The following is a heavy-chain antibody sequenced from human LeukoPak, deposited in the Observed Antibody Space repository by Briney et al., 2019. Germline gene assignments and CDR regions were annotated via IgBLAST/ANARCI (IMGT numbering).Heavy chain of an antibody. Sequence: PSETLSLTCTVSGGSISSGDYYWSWIRQPPGKGLEWIGYIYYSGSTYYNPSLKSRVTISVDTSKNQFSLKLSSVTAADTAVYYCARDRAYYYDSSGYYYPTPDAFDIWGQGTMVTVSS. D-gene: IGHD3-22*01. CDR3: ARDRAYYYDSSGYYYPTPDAFDI. CDR1: GGSISSGDYY. CDR2: IYYSGST. J-gene: IGHJ3*02. V-gene: IGHV4-30-4*02.